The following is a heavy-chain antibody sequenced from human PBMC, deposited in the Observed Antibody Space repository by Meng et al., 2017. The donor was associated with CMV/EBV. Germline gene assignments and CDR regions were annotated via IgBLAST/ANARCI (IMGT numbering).Heavy chain of an antibody. V-gene: IGHV4-34*01. CDR2: INHSGST. CDR1: GGSSSGYY. Sequence: QVRQSHRGAGLLTPSATPSPSVSCDGGSSSGYYWSWIRQPPGKGLEWIGEINHSGSTNYNPSLKSRVTISVDTSKNQFSLKLSSVTAADTAVYYCARGVGGWFDPWGQGTLVTVSS. J-gene: IGHJ5*02. CDR3: ARGVGGWFDP. D-gene: IGHD1-26*01.